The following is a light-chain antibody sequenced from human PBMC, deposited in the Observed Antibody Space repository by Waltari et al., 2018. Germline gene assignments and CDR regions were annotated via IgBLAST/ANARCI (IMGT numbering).Light chain of an antibody. J-gene: IGKJ4*01. Sequence: PPSGRGRQTVRTNLAWYQQKPGQGPRLLIYDASTRVTGVPARFSGSGSGTDFTLTIASLQSEDFATYYCQQSDTTPLTFGGGTKVEIK. CDR1: QTVRTN. V-gene: IGKV3-15*01. CDR2: DAS. CDR3: QQSDTTPLT.